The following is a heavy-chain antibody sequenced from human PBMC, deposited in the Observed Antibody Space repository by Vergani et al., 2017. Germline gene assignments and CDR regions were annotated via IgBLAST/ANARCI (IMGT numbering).Heavy chain of an antibody. CDR1: GGSFSSYY. J-gene: IGHJ2*01. Sequence: QLQLQQSGPGLVKPSETLSLTCAVYGGSFSSYYWSWIRQPPGKGLEWIGEINHSGSTNYNPSLKSRVTISVDTSKNQFSLKLSSVTAADTAVYYCARAGITMIRGGTTGYFDLWGRGTLVTVSS. CDR3: ARAGITMIRGGTTGYFDL. CDR2: INHSGST. V-gene: IGHV4-34*01. D-gene: IGHD3-10*01.